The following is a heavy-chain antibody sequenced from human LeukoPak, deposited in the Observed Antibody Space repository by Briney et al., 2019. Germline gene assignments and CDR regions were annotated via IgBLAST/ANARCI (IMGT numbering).Heavy chain of an antibody. V-gene: IGHV4-39*07. CDR2: IYYIGST. CDR3: ARGFTAGTTGADY. J-gene: IGHJ4*02. D-gene: IGHD1-1*01. Sequence: SETLSLTCTVSGGSISSSSYYWGWIRQPPGKGLEWIGSIYYIGSTYYNPSLKSRVTISVDTSKNQFSLKLSSVTAADTAVYYCARGFTAGTTGADYWGQGTLVTVSS. CDR1: GGSISSSSYY.